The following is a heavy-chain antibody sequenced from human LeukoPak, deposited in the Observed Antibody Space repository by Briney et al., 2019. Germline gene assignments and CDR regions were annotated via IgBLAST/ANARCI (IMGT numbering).Heavy chain of an antibody. CDR3: AKRNGF. J-gene: IGHJ4*02. CDR2: ISYDGNNK. D-gene: IGHD1-1*01. CDR1: GFTFSSYD. Sequence: PGGSLRLSCAASGFTFSSYDMHWVRQAPGKGLEWVAIISYDGNNKYYGDSVKGRFTISRDNSKNTLYLQMNSLRVEDTAVYYCAKRNGFWGQGTLVTVSS. V-gene: IGHV3-30*18.